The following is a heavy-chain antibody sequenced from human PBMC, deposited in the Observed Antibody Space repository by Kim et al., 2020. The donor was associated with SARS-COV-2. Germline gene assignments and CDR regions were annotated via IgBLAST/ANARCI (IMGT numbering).Heavy chain of an antibody. D-gene: IGHD3-22*01. Sequence: SETLSLTCAVYGGSFSGYYWSWIRQPPGKGLEWIGEINHSGSTNYNPSLKSRVTISVDTSKNQFSLKLSSVTAADTAVYYCARDIYYYDRSGYLKWGQGT. CDR2: INHSGST. CDR3: ARDIYYYDRSGYLK. J-gene: IGHJ4*02. CDR1: GGSFSGYY. V-gene: IGHV4-34*01.